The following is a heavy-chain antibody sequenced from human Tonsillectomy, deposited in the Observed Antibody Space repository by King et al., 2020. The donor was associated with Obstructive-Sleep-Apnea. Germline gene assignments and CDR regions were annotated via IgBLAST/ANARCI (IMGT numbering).Heavy chain of an antibody. Sequence: QLQESGPGLVKPSQTLSLTCTVSGGSISSGGYYWSWIRQHPGKGLEWIGYIYYSGSTYYNPSLKSRVTISVDTSKNPFSLKLSSVTAADTAGYYCARGYDYGDYWGFDYWGQGTLVTVSS. D-gene: IGHD4-17*01. V-gene: IGHV4-31*03. J-gene: IGHJ4*02. CDR3: ARGYDYGDYWGFDY. CDR1: GGSISSGGYY. CDR2: IYYSGST.